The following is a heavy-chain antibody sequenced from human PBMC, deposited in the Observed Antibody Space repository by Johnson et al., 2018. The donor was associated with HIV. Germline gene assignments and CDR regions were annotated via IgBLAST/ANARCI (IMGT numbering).Heavy chain of an antibody. CDR3: AKGGFITGTKDAFDI. CDR1: GFTFRSYG. Sequence: QVQLVESGGGVVQPGGSLRLSCAASGFTFRSYGMHWVRQAPGKGLEWVAVIWPDGSNRYYADSVKGRFTISRDNSKNTLYLQMNSLRAEDTAVYYCAKGGFITGTKDAFDIWGQGTMVTVSS. V-gene: IGHV3-33*06. CDR2: IWPDGSNR. J-gene: IGHJ3*02. D-gene: IGHD1-7*01.